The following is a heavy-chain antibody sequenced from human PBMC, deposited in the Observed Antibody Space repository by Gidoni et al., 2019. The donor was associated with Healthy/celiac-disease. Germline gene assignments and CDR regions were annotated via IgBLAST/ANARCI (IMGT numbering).Heavy chain of an antibody. CDR3: ASAGRWNGGGFDY. V-gene: IGHV3-48*03. CDR2: ISSSGSTI. J-gene: IGHJ4*02. D-gene: IGHD1-1*01. CDR1: GFTFSSYE. Sequence: EVQLVESGGGLVQPGGSLRLSCAASGFTFSSYEMNWVRQAPGKGLECVSYISSSGSTIYYADSVKGRFTISRDNAKNSLYLQMNSLRAEDTAVYYCASAGRWNGGGFDYWGQGTLVTVSS.